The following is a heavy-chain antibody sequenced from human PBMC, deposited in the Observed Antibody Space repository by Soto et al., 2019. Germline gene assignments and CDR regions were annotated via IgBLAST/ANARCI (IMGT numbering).Heavy chain of an antibody. D-gene: IGHD4-17*01. V-gene: IGHV4-31*03. CDR1: GGSISSGGYY. Sequence: SETLSLTCTVSGGSISSGGYYWSWIRQHPGKGLEWIGYIYYSGSTYYNPSLKSRVTISVDTSKNQFSLKLSSVTSADTAVYYCARVSPYGGNSDAVDPWGQGTLVTVSS. CDR2: IYYSGST. CDR3: ARVSPYGGNSDAVDP. J-gene: IGHJ5*02.